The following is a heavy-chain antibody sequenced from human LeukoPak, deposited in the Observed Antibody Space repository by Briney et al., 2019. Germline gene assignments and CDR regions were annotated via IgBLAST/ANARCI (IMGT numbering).Heavy chain of an antibody. Sequence: SETLSLTCTVSGGSISSSSYYWDWIRQPPGKGLEWIGSIYYSGSTYYNPSLKSRVTISVDTSKNQFSLKLSSVTAADTAVYYCARLGGFWGGYYYYMDVWGKGAMVTISS. D-gene: IGHD7-27*01. J-gene: IGHJ6*03. V-gene: IGHV4-39*01. CDR1: GGSISSSSYY. CDR2: IYYSGST. CDR3: ARLGGFWGGYYYYMDV.